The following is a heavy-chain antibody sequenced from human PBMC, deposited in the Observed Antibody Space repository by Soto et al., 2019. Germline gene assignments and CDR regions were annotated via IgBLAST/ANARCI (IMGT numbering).Heavy chain of an antibody. D-gene: IGHD2-2*01. Sequence: GGSLRLSCAASGFTFSNYAITWVRQGPGKGLEWVSAIRGSGGSAYYADSVKGRFTISRDNSKNTLYLQMNSLRADDSGVYYCAKDPYSGVLVPVAIGFDPWGPGTLVTVSS. V-gene: IGHV3-23*01. CDR2: IRGSGGSA. CDR1: GFTFSNYA. CDR3: AKDPYSGVLVPVAIGFDP. J-gene: IGHJ5*02.